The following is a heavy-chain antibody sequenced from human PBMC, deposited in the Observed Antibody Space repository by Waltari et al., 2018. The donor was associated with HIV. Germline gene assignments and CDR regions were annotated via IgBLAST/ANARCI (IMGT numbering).Heavy chain of an antibody. J-gene: IGHJ3*01. Sequence: QVLLVQSGAEVKKPGSSVKVSCKASGGTFTNYIVNWVRQAPGQGLEWMGGIIPIIGTPTYAQKFQGRVTITADGSSNTGFMELSSLRSDDTAIYYCARGDRPLEELSMDHGGGSVAFDVWGQGTVVSVSS. CDR2: IIPIIGTP. V-gene: IGHV1-69*13. D-gene: IGHD3-16*02. CDR3: ARGDRPLEELSMDHGGGSVAFDV. CDR1: GGTFTNYI.